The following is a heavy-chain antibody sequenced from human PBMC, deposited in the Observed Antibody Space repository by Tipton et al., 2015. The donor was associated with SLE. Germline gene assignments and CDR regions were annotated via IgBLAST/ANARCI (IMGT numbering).Heavy chain of an antibody. V-gene: IGHV3-53*05. CDR1: GFSVVSNC. Sequence: GSLRLSCVASGFSVVSNCVHWVRQAPGKGLEWVSVIYTTGNTYSSDSVKGRFSVSRDIFKDTVYLQLNSLRTEDTAVYYCAGDVWSCHYQAVWGQGTLVTVSS. CDR2: IYTTGNT. CDR3: AGDVWSCHYQAV. D-gene: IGHD3-3*01. J-gene: IGHJ4*02.